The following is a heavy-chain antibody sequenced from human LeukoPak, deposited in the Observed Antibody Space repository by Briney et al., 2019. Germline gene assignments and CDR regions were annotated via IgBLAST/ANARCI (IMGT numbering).Heavy chain of an antibody. J-gene: IGHJ4*02. Sequence: GGSLRLSCAASGFTFSSYSMNWVRQAPGKGLEWVSYISSSSSTIYYADSVKGRFTISRDKAKNSLYLQMNSLRAEDTAVYYCAKEYCSSTSCLYDYWGQGTLVTVSS. CDR2: ISSSSSTI. CDR3: AKEYCSSTSCLYDY. V-gene: IGHV3-48*01. D-gene: IGHD2-2*01. CDR1: GFTFSSYS.